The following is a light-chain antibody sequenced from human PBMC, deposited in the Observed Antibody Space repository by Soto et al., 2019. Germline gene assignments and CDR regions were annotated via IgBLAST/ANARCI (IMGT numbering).Light chain of an antibody. V-gene: IGLV2-14*01. CDR3: SSYRSGSTNI. CDR1: SSDIGGYKD. CDR2: EVN. Sequence: QSVLTQPASVSGSPGQSITISCTGTSSDIGGYKDVSWYQQYPGKAPKLLISEVNYRPSGVSNRFSGSKSGNTASLTISGIQAEDEADYYCSSYRSGSTNIFGRGTKVTVL. J-gene: IGLJ1*01.